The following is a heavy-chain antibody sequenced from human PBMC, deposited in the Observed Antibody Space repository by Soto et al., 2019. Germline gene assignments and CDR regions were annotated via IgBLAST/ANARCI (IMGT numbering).Heavy chain of an antibody. CDR1: GYTFTGYY. Sequence: GASVKVSCKASGYTFTGYYMHWVRQAPGQGLEWMGWINPNSGGTNYAQKFQGRVTMTRDTSISTAYMELSRLRSDDTAVYYCARVGSGYDYGYYYYYYGMDVWGQGTTVTVSS. J-gene: IGHJ6*02. CDR2: INPNSGGT. V-gene: IGHV1-2*02. D-gene: IGHD5-12*01. CDR3: ARVGSGYDYGYYYYYYGMDV.